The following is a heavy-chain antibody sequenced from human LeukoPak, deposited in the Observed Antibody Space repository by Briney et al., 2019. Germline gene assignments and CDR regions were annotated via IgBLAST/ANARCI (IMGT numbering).Heavy chain of an antibody. Sequence: GGSLRLSCAASGFTVSSNYMSWVRQAPGRGLEWVSVIYSGGSTYYADSVKGRFTISRDNSKNTLYLQMNSLRAEDTAVYYCARDPVPHPYYYDSSGYYVGRGYWGQGTLVTVSS. D-gene: IGHD3-22*01. V-gene: IGHV3-66*01. J-gene: IGHJ4*02. CDR1: GFTVSSNY. CDR2: IYSGGST. CDR3: ARDPVPHPYYYDSSGYYVGRGY.